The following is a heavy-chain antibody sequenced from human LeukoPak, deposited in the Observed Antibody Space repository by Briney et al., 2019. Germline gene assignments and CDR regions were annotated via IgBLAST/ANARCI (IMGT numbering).Heavy chain of an antibody. CDR3: ARGRRYGDYYDY. CDR1: GGSFSGYY. V-gene: IGHV4-34*01. CDR2: INHSGST. J-gene: IGHJ4*02. D-gene: IGHD4-17*01. Sequence: SETLSLTCAVYGGSFSGYYWSWIRQPPGKGLEWIGEINHSGSTNYNPSLKSRVTISVDTSKNQFSLKLSSVTAADTAVYYRARGRRYGDYYDYWGQGTLVTVSS.